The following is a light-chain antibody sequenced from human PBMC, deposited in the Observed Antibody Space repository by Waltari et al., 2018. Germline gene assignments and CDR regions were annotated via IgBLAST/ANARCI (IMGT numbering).Light chain of an antibody. Sequence: QLVLTQSPSASASLGASVKLTCTLSSGHSSYAIALHQQQPEKGPRYLMKLNSDGSHSKGDGIPDRFSGSSSGAERYLTISSLQSEDEADYYCQTWGTGAWVFGGGTKLTVL. CDR3: QTWGTGAWV. CDR2: LNSDGSH. J-gene: IGLJ3*02. CDR1: SGHSSYA. V-gene: IGLV4-69*01.